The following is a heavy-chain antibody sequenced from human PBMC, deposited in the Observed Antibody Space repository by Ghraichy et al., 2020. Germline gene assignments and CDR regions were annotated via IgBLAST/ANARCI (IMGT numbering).Heavy chain of an antibody. CDR3: ARHVRFGSPHYYGMDV. CDR1: GGSISSYY. Sequence: SETLSLTCTVSGGSISSYYWSWIRQPPGKGLEWIGYIYYSGSTNYNPSLKSRVTISVDTSKNQFSLKLSSVTAADTAVYYCARHVRFGSPHYYGMDVWGQGTTVTVSS. V-gene: IGHV4-59*01. CDR2: IYYSGST. D-gene: IGHD3-16*01. J-gene: IGHJ6*02.